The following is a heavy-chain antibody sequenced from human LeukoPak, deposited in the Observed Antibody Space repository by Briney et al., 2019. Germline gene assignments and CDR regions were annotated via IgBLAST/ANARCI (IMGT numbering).Heavy chain of an antibody. CDR2: IKSKSDGGTT. CDR1: GFTFSDHY. V-gene: IGHV3-15*01. J-gene: IGHJ3*01. CDR3: TTWDGVD. Sequence: GGSLRLSCAVSGFTFSDHYMDWVRQAPGKGLEWPGHIKSKSDGGTTDCAAPFKGRFTISRDDSKNTLYLQMNSLKTEDTAVYYCTTWDGVDWGQGTMVTVSS. D-gene: IGHD1-26*01.